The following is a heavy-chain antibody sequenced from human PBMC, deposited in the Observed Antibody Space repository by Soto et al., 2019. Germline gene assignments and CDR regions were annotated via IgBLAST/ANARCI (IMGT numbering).Heavy chain of an antibody. CDR3: ARGHRGFGELLSYYYMDV. J-gene: IGHJ6*03. V-gene: IGHV1-8*01. Sequence: ASVKVSCKASGYTFTSYDINWVRQATGQGLEWMGWMNPNSGNTGYAQKFQGRVTMTRKTSISTAYMELSSLRSEDTAVYYCARGHRGFGELLSYYYMDVWGKGTTVTVSS. CDR2: MNPNSGNT. CDR1: GYTFTSYD. D-gene: IGHD3-10*01.